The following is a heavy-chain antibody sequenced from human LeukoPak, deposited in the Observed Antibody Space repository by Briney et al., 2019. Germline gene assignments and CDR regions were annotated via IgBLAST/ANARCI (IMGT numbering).Heavy chain of an antibody. D-gene: IGHD1-1*01. J-gene: IGHJ3*02. CDR1: GFTFSSYS. V-gene: IGHV3-21*04. Sequence: GGSLRLSCAASGFTFSSYSMNWVRQAPGKGLEWVSSISSSSSYIYYADSVKGRFTISRDNSKNTLYLQMNSLRAEDTAVYYCAKLRSTVNGDAFDIWGQGTMVTVSS. CDR2: ISSSSSYI. CDR3: AKLRSTVNGDAFDI.